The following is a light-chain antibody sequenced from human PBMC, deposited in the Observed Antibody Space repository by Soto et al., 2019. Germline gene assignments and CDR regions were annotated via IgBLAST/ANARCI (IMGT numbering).Light chain of an antibody. CDR3: QQSHSIPYT. J-gene: IGKJ2*01. CDR2: AAS. Sequence: DIPMTQSPSSLSASVGDRVTITCRASQTISSYLNWYQQKPGKAPKLLIYAASSLQSGVPSRFSGSGSGTDFTHTISSLQPEDFATYYCQQSHSIPYTFGQGTKLEIK. CDR1: QTISSY. V-gene: IGKV1-39*01.